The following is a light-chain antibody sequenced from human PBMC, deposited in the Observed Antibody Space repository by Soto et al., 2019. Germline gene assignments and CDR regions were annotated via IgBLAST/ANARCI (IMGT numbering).Light chain of an antibody. Sequence: IQMTQSPSSLSASVGDRVTMSCRASQNVTTYLNWYQQKPGKAPTLLIYAASTLHIGVPSRFSGSGSWTDFTLNIISLQPADFATYYYQQSYSTLPLTCGVGTKVEIK. CDR1: QNVTTY. V-gene: IGKV1-39*01. CDR2: AAS. CDR3: QQSYSTLPLT. J-gene: IGKJ4*01.